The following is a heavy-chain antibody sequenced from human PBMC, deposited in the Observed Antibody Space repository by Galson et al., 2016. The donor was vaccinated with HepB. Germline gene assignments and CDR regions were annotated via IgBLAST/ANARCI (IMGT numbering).Heavy chain of an antibody. Sequence: SLRLSCAASGFSFSSYPMHWVRQAPGKGLEYVSGITTNGDDTKYADSVKGRFTIFRDNSKNTLYLQMRSLRAEDTAVYYCVKSNLAAPGGSYGMDVWGQGTTVTVSS. J-gene: IGHJ6*02. V-gene: IGHV3-64D*06. D-gene: IGHD6-13*01. CDR2: ITTNGDDT. CDR3: VKSNLAAPGGSYGMDV. CDR1: GFSFSSYP.